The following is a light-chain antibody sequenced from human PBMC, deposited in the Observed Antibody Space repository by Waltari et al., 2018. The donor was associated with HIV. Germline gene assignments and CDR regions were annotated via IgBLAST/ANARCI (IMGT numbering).Light chain of an antibody. J-gene: IGLJ3*02. CDR1: GLNFGLYDF. Sequence: HSALPHPAPLPGPPGHPFTIPCPGPGLNFGLYDFVPWYQHPPNTAPQLMIYGVDRRPPGVSSRFSASKSGDAASLTISGLQAEDEADYYCTSHTRTRVWLIGGGTRLTVL. CDR3: TSHTRTRVWL. V-gene: IGLV2-14*01. CDR2: GVD.